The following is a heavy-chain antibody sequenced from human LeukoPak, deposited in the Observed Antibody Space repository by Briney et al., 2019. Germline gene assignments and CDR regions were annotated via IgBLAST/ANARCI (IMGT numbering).Heavy chain of an antibody. CDR2: IIPIFGTS. J-gene: IGHJ2*01. CDR1: GGIITNYA. CDR3: ARVAAAIPRWYFDL. Sequence: SVKVSCKTSGGIITNYATSWVRQAPGQGLEWVGVIIPIFGTSNYAQKFQGRVTITADKSTNTAYMELSSLRSEDTAVYYCARVAAAIPRWYFDLWGRGTLVTVSS. V-gene: IGHV1-69*06. D-gene: IGHD2-2*01.